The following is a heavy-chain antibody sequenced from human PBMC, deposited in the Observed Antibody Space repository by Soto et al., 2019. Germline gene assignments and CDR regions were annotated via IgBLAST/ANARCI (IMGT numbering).Heavy chain of an antibody. J-gene: IGHJ5*02. CDR2: ISGRSAVP. D-gene: IGHD3-16*01. V-gene: IGHV3-23*01. CDR1: GLTLRSYA. CDR3: AKGGPFTGGFDP. Sequence: EGQLLQSGGDLVQPGGSLRLSRAGSGLTLRSYAMTWIRQTPEKGLEWVSTISGRSAVPSYADFVNGRFTVSRDNSKNTVYLQINSLRPDDTAIYYCAKGGPFTGGFDPWGQGTLVTVSA.